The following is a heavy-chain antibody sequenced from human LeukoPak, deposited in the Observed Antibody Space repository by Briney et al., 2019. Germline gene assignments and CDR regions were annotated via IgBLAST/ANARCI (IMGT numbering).Heavy chain of an antibody. CDR2: INHSGST. J-gene: IGHJ3*02. CDR3: ARLPLWFGELFRAFDI. V-gene: IGHV4-34*01. D-gene: IGHD3-10*01. CDR1: GGSFSGYY. Sequence: SETLSLTCAVYGGSFSGYYWSWIRQPPGKGLEWIGEINHSGSTNYNPSLKSRVTISVDTSKNQFSLKLSSVTAADTAVYYCARLPLWFGELFRAFDIWGQGTMVTVSS.